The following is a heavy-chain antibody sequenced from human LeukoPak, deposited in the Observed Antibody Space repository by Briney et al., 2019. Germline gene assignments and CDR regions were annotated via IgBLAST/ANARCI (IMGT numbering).Heavy chain of an antibody. Sequence: GGSLRLSCAASGFTFGSYAMSWVRQASGKGLEWVSAISGSGGSTYYADSVKGRFTISRDNSKNTLYLQMNSLRAEDTAVYYCAKDSSSRTLGWFDPWGQGTLVTVSS. CDR3: AKDSSSRTLGWFDP. CDR1: GFTFGSYA. D-gene: IGHD2/OR15-2a*01. J-gene: IGHJ5*02. V-gene: IGHV3-23*01. CDR2: ISGSGGST.